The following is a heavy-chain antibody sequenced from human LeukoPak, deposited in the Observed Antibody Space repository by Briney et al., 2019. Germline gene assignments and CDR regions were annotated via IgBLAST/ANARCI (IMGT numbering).Heavy chain of an antibody. D-gene: IGHD6-19*01. Sequence: GGSLRLSCAASGVTFSSYWMHWVRQAPGKGLVWVSRINSDGSSTSYADSVKGRLTISRDNAKNTLYLQMNSLRAEDTAVYYCARGRYSSGWYYFDYWGQGTLVTVSS. CDR2: INSDGSST. CDR1: GVTFSSYW. CDR3: ARGRYSSGWYYFDY. V-gene: IGHV3-74*01. J-gene: IGHJ4*02.